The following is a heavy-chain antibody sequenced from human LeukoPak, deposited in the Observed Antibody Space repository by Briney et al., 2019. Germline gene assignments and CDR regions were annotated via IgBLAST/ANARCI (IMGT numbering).Heavy chain of an antibody. V-gene: IGHV3-64*01. J-gene: IGHJ3*02. D-gene: IGHD6-6*01. Sequence: AGGSLRLSCAASGFTFSSYAMHWVRQAPGKGLEYVSAISSNGGSTYYANSVKGRFTISRDNSKNTLYLQMGSLRAEDMAVYYCARDCGRLDLEYSSSEGAFDIWGQGTMVTVSS. CDR2: ISSNGGST. CDR3: ARDCGRLDLEYSSSEGAFDI. CDR1: GFTFSSYA.